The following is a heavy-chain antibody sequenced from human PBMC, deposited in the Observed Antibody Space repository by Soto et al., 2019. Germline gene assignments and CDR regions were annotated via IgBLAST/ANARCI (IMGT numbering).Heavy chain of an antibody. Sequence: QVQLQQWGAGLLKPSETLSLTCAVYGGSFSGYQWSWIRQTPGKGLEWIGEINDSGNINYNRSLKGRVTILLDTPKTQISLKLSSGTAAGSAVYYCARGLILWFGELSRRGGYYYYMDVWGKGTTVTVSS. J-gene: IGHJ6*03. D-gene: IGHD3-10*01. V-gene: IGHV4-34*01. CDR1: GGSFSGYQ. CDR3: ARGLILWFGELSRRGGYYYYMDV. CDR2: INDSGNI.